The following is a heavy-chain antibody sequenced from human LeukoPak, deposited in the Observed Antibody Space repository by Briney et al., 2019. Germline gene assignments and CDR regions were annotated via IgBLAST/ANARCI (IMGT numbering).Heavy chain of an antibody. CDR2: VSNNGYRT. V-gene: IGHV3-23*01. CDR3: AKDQGAILGDF. J-gene: IGHJ4*02. D-gene: IGHD2-15*01. CDR1: GFTFSSYA. Sequence: GGSLRLSYAPSGFTFSSYAMSWVRQAPGKGLEWVSTVSNNGYRTYYADSVKGRFTISRDNSKNTVSMQMNSLRAEDTAVYYCAKDQGAILGDFWGPETLVTVSS.